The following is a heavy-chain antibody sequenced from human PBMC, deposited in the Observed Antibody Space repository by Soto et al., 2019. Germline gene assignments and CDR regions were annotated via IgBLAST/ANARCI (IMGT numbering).Heavy chain of an antibody. J-gene: IGHJ4*02. CDR1: GFTFSYYG. Sequence: QVQLVESGGGVVAHGRSLRLSCEASGFTFSYYGFHWVRLAPGTGLGWLPFISYDAPNKYYPYSLEDRRTISRDNSKITLYHQRNRPRSEDRGVDCCARSGPGEDCRGGGCRRTVACWSQGSLVTASS. D-gene: IGHD2-15*01. CDR3: ARSGPGEDCRGGGCRRTVAC. CDR2: ISYDAPNK. V-gene: IGHV3-30*03.